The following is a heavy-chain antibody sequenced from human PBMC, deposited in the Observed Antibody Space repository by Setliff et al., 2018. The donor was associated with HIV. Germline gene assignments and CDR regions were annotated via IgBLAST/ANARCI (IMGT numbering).Heavy chain of an antibody. J-gene: IGHJ4*02. D-gene: IGHD5-18*01. Sequence: GGSLRLSCAASGFTSSYYWMSWVRQAPGKGLEWVANIKQDGSEKYYVDSVKGRFTISRDNAKNSLHLQMNSLRAEDTAVYYCAREGGYNYGYNYFDYWGQGTLVTVSS. CDR2: IKQDGSEK. CDR3: AREGGYNYGYNYFDY. V-gene: IGHV3-7*01. CDR1: GFTSSYYW.